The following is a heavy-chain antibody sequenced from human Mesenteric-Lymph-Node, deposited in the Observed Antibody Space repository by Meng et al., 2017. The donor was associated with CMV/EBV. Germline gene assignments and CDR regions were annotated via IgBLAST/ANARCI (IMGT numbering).Heavy chain of an antibody. D-gene: IGHD3-16*01. Sequence: GESLKISCAASGFNFSSYAMNWVRQAPGKGLEWVSAISGSGGSTYYEDSVKGRFTISRDNAKNSLYLQMDSLRAEDTAVYYCARGGYGIWAFDIWGQGTMVTVSS. CDR1: GFNFSSYA. J-gene: IGHJ3*02. CDR2: ISGSGGST. CDR3: ARGGYGIWAFDI. V-gene: IGHV3-23*01.